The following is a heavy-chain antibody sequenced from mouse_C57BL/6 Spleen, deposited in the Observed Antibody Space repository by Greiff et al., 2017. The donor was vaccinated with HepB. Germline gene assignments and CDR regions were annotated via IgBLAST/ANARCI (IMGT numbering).Heavy chain of an antibody. CDR1: GYTFTDYN. V-gene: IGHV1-18*01. CDR3: ARSDDEGYFDV. D-gene: IGHD2-3*01. J-gene: IGHJ1*03. Sequence: EVQLQQSGPELVKPGASVKIPCKASGYTFTDYNMDWVKQSHGKSLEWIGDINPNHGGTIYNQKFKGKATLTVDKSSSTAYMELRSLTSEDTAVYYCARSDDEGYFDVWGTGTTVTVSS. CDR2: INPNHGGT.